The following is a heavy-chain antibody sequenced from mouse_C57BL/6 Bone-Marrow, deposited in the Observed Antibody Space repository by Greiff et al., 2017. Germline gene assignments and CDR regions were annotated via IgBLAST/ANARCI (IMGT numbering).Heavy chain of an antibody. J-gene: IGHJ1*03. CDR2: IHPNSGIT. CDR3: ARITTVVYWYFDV. D-gene: IGHD1-1*01. Sequence: VQLQQPGAELVKPGASVKLSCKASGYTFTSYWMHWVKQRPGQGLEWIGMIHPNSGITNYNEKFKSKATLTVDKSSSTAYMQLSSLTSEDSAVYYCARITTVVYWYFDVWGTGTTVTVSS. V-gene: IGHV1-64*01. CDR1: GYTFTSYW.